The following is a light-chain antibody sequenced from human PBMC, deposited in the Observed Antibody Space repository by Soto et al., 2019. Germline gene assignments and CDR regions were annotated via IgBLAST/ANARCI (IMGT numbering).Light chain of an antibody. CDR3: QQYVSSPGT. CDR1: QSVSSSY. J-gene: IGKJ1*01. CDR2: GAS. Sequence: EIVLTQSPGTLSLSPGERATLSCRASQSVSSSYLVWYQQKPGQAPRLLIYGASSRATGIPDRFSGSGSGTDFTLTISRLEPEDFAVYYCQQYVSSPGTFGQGTKVEIK. V-gene: IGKV3-20*01.